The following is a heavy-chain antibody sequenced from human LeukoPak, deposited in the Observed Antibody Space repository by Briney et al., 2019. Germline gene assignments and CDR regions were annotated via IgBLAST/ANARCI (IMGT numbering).Heavy chain of an antibody. J-gene: IGHJ5*02. CDR1: GDSFSSFY. D-gene: IGHD1-26*01. CDR3: AKEVVGP. CDR2: IFHNGNT. Sequence: SETLSLTCTVSGDSFSSFYWSWIRQPAGKGLEWIGSIFHNGNTYYNSSLKSRLTVSVDTSKNQISLKLSSVTAADTAVYYCAKEVVGPWGQGTLVTVSS. V-gene: IGHV4-4*07.